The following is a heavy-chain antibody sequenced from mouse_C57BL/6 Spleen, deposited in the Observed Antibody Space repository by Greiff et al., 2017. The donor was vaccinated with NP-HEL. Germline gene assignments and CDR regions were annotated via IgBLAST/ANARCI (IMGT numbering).Heavy chain of an antibody. J-gene: IGHJ1*03. Sequence: EVKLMESGGGLVKPGGSLKLSCAASGFTFSSYTMSWVRQTPEKRLEWVATISGGGGNTYYPDSVKGRFTISRDNAKNTLYLQMSSLRSEDTALYYCAVTTVVAWYFDVWGTGTTVTVSS. CDR3: AVTTVVAWYFDV. CDR1: GFTFSSYT. CDR2: ISGGGGNT. D-gene: IGHD1-1*01. V-gene: IGHV5-9*01.